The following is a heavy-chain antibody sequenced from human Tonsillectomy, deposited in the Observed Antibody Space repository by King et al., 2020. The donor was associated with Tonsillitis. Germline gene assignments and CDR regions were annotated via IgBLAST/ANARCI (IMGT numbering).Heavy chain of an antibody. J-gene: IGHJ3*02. CDR1: GYAFSTYW. CDR3: ARIRGWTPGVFEI. D-gene: IGHD3/OR15-3a*01. Sequence: QLVQSGAEGKKPGESLRISCQGSGYAFSTYWIAWVRQMPGKGLQYMGRIDPRDSYTNYSPSFQGHVIIPADNSINTAYLQWSSLKAADSAIYYCARIRGWTPGVFEIWGQGTLVTVSS. V-gene: IGHV5-10-1*03. CDR2: IDPRDSYT.